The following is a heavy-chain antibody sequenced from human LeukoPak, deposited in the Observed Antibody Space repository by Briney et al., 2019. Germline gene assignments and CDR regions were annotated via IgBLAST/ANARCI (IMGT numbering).Heavy chain of an antibody. D-gene: IGHD5-18*01. CDR3: ARRLDTAMASFDY. Sequence: PSETLSLTCTVSGGSISSYYWGWIRQPPGKGLEWIGYIYYSGSTNYNPSLKSRVTISVDTSKNQFSLKLSSVTAADTAVYYCARRLDTAMASFDYWGQGTLVTVSS. CDR2: IYYSGST. V-gene: IGHV4-59*08. J-gene: IGHJ4*02. CDR1: GGSISSYY.